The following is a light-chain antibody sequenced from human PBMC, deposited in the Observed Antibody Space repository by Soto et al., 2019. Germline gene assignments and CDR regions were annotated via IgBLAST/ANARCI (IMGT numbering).Light chain of an antibody. J-gene: IGLJ3*02. CDR3: SSYAGSNNLV. CDR2: EVS. Sequence: QSALTQPPSASGSPGQSVTISCTGTSSDVGGYNYVSWYQQHPGKAPKLMIYEVSKRPSGVPDRFSGSKSGNTASLTVSGLEEEDDADYYCSSYAGSNNLVFGGGTKLTVL. CDR1: SSDVGGYNY. V-gene: IGLV2-8*01.